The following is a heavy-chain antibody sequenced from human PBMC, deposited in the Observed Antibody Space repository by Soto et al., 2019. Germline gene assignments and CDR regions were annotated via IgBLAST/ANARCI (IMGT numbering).Heavy chain of an antibody. CDR3: ARRQLVTPYWEY. CDR2: IYPGDSDT. CDR1: GYSFTNYW. Sequence: LGESLKISCKGSGYSFTNYWIGWVRQMPGKDLEWMGIIYPGDSDTRYSPSFQGQVTISADKSINTAYMQWSGLKASDTAMYYCARRQLVTPYWEYWGQGTLVTVSS. V-gene: IGHV5-51*01. J-gene: IGHJ4*02. D-gene: IGHD1-1*01.